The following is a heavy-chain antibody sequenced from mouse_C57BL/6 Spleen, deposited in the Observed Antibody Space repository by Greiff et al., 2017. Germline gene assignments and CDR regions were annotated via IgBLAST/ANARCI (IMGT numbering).Heavy chain of an antibody. V-gene: IGHV1-42*01. CDR2: INPSTGGT. CDR3: GREGYYRYFDY. D-gene: IGHD3-2*02. CDR1: GYSFTGYY. J-gene: IGHJ2*01. Sequence: EVQLQQSGPELVKPGASVKISCKASGYSFTGYYMNWVKQSPEKSLEWVGEINPSTGGTTYNQKFKAKATFTVDKSSSPDYMQRKRLTSEDSAVYYCGREGYYRYFDYWGQGTTLTVSS.